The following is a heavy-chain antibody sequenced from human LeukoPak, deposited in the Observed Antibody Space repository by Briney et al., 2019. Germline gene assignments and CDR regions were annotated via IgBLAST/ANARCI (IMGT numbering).Heavy chain of an antibody. CDR2: IRYDGSNK. Sequence: GGSLRLSCVASGFTFSSYGLHWVRQAPGKGLEWVAFIRYDGSNKYYADSVKGRFTISRDNAKNSLYLQMNSLRAEDTAVYYCARVGLWLDAFDIWGQGTMVTVSS. CDR3: ARVGLWLDAFDI. V-gene: IGHV3-30*02. J-gene: IGHJ3*02. CDR1: GFTFSSYG. D-gene: IGHD5-18*01.